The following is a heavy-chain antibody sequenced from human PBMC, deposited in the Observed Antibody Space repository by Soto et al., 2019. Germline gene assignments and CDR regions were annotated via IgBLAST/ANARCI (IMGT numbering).Heavy chain of an antibody. J-gene: IGHJ4*02. Sequence: EVQLVESGGGLVQPGGSLRLSCAASGFTFSSYWMSWVRQAPGKGLEWVATINQDRSEKYYVDSVKGRFSISRDNAKNSLYLEMNSLRAEDTAVFYCAGDLVLVGATGPFDYWGQGTLVTVSS. V-gene: IGHV3-7*01. CDR3: AGDLVLVGATGPFDY. CDR2: INQDRSEK. D-gene: IGHD2-15*01. CDR1: GFTFSSYW.